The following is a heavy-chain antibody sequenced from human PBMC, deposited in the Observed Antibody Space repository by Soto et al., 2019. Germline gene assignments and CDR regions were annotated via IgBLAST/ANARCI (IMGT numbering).Heavy chain of an antibody. CDR1: GFTFSSYS. J-gene: IGHJ3*02. CDR2: ISSSSSYI. CDR3: ARDRSGAFDI. D-gene: IGHD3-3*01. V-gene: IGHV3-21*01. Sequence: TGGSLRLSCAASGFTFSSYSMNWVRQAPGKGLEWVSSISSSSSYIYYADSVKGRFTISRDNAKNSLYLQMNSLRAEDTAVYYCARDRSGAFDIWGQGTMVTVSS.